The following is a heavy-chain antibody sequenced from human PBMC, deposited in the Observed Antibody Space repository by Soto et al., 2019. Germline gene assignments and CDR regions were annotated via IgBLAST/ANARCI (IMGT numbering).Heavy chain of an antibody. Sequence: QVQLQESGPGLVKPSQTLSLTCTVSGGSISSGGYYWSWIRQHPGKGLEWIGYIYYSGSTYYNPSLKSRVTIALDTSKNRSPLKLSSVTAADTAVYYCARGGALWFGELGGMDIWGQGTTVTVSS. D-gene: IGHD3-10*01. V-gene: IGHV4-31*03. CDR1: GGSISSGGYY. CDR3: ARGGALWFGELGGMDI. J-gene: IGHJ6*02. CDR2: IYYSGST.